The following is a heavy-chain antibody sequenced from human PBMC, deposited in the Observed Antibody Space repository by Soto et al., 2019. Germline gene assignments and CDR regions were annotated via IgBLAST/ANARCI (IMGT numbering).Heavy chain of an antibody. D-gene: IGHD6-6*01. Sequence: QVQLQQSGPGLVKPSQTLSLTCAISGDSVSSNSAAWNWIRQSPSRGLEWLGRTYYRSKWYNDYAVSVKSRITINPDTSKNQFSLQLNSVTPEDTAVYYCAREDGLASIAARPWFDPWGQGTLVTVSS. J-gene: IGHJ5*02. V-gene: IGHV6-1*01. CDR2: TYYRSKWYN. CDR1: GDSVSSNSAA. CDR3: AREDGLASIAARPWFDP.